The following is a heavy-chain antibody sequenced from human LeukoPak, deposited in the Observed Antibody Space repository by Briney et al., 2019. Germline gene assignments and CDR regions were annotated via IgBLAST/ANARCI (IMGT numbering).Heavy chain of an antibody. CDR3: AMDFLIGIAAAGAFAS. CDR1: GLTLRRDG. Sequence: GGSLRLPCAPPGLTLRRDGLHSRRQAPGKGLEWVAVISYDGSNKYYADSVKGRFTISRDNSKNTLYLQMNSLRAEDTAVYYGAMDFLIGIAAAGAFASWGQGTLVTVSS. D-gene: IGHD6-13*01. J-gene: IGHJ4*02. V-gene: IGHV3-30*03. CDR2: ISYDGSNK.